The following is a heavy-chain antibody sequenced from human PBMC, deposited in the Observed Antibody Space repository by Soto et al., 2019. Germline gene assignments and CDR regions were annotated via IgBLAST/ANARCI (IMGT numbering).Heavy chain of an antibody. J-gene: IGHJ4*02. CDR3: AMTDSSGWPDPIDY. V-gene: IGHV3-23*01. CDR1: GFTFISYA. Sequence: GGSLRLSCAASGFTFISYAMSWVRQAPGKGLEWVSAISGSGGSTYYADSVKGRFTISRDNSKNTLYLQMNSLRAEDTAVYYCAMTDSSGWPDPIDYWCQGTLVTVSS. D-gene: IGHD6-19*01. CDR2: ISGSGGST.